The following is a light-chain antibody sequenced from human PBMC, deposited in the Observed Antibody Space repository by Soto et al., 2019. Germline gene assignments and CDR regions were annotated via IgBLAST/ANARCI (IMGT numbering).Light chain of an antibody. V-gene: IGLV2-8*01. CDR2: EVT. Sequence: QSVLTQPPSASGSPGQSVTISCTGTSSDVGAYNFVSWYQQHPGKAPKLLIYEVTKRPSGVPDRFSGSKSGNTASLAVSGLLSEDEADYYCASYAGGNQVFGTGTKVTVL. J-gene: IGLJ1*01. CDR3: ASYAGGNQV. CDR1: SSDVGAYNF.